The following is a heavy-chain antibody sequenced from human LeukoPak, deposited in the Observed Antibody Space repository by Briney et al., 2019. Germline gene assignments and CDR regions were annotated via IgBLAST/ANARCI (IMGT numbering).Heavy chain of an antibody. CDR1: GGSISSYY. J-gene: IGHJ4*02. D-gene: IGHD3-3*01. Sequence: SETLSLTCTVSGGSISSYYWSWIRQPPGKGLEWIGYIYYSGSTNYNPSLKSRVTISVDTSKNQFSLKLSSVTAADTAVYYCASGDFWSGYWVYWGQGTLVTVSS. CDR3: ASGDFWSGYWVY. V-gene: IGHV4-59*12. CDR2: IYYSGST.